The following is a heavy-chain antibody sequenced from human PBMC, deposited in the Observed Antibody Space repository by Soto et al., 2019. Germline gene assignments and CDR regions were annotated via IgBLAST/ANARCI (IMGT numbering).Heavy chain of an antibody. CDR3: ARGSSGYYEISPFLDY. D-gene: IGHD3-22*01. Sequence: QVQLVESGGGVVQPGRSLRLSCAASGFTFSSYAMHWVRQAPGKGLEWVAVISYDGSNKYYADSVKGRFTISRDNSKNTLYLQMNSLRAEDTDVYYCARGSSGYYEISPFLDYWGQGTLVTVSS. J-gene: IGHJ4*02. V-gene: IGHV3-30-3*01. CDR2: ISYDGSNK. CDR1: GFTFSSYA.